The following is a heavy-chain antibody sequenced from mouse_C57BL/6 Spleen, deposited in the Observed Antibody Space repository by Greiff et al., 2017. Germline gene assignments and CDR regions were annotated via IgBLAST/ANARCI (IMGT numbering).Heavy chain of an antibody. J-gene: IGHJ3*01. CDR3: ARTVVATSPFAD. CDR1: GYAFTNYL. D-gene: IGHD1-1*01. Sequence: QVQLKESGAELVRPGTSVKVSCKASGYAFTNYLIEWVKQRPGQGLEWIGVINPGSGGTNYNEKFKGKATLTADKSSSTAYMQLSSLTSEDSAVYFCARTVVATSPFADWGQGTLVTVSA. V-gene: IGHV1-54*01. CDR2: INPGSGGT.